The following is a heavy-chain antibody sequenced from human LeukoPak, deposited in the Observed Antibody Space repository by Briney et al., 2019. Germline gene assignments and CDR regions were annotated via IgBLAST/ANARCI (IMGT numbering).Heavy chain of an antibody. CDR2: MNPNSGNT. D-gene: IGHD5-18*01. Sequence: GASVKVSRKASGGTFSSYAISWVRQAPGQGLEWMGWMNPNSGNTGYAQKFQGRVTMTRNTSISTAYMELSSLRSEDTAVYDCARGTAMSDVGWFDPWGQGTLVTVSS. CDR3: ARGTAMSDVGWFDP. J-gene: IGHJ5*02. V-gene: IGHV1-8*02. CDR1: GGTFSSYA.